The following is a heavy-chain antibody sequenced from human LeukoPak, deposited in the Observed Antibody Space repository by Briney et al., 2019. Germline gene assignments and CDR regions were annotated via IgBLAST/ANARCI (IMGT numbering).Heavy chain of an antibody. J-gene: IGHJ6*04. D-gene: IGHD3-10*02. CDR1: GFTFDDYG. CDR2: ISSSGSYI. CDR3: AELGITMIGGV. Sequence: GGSLRLSCAASGFTFDDYGMSWVRQAPGKGLEWVSSISSSGSYIYYADSVKGRFTISRDNAKNSLYLQMNSLRAEDTAVYYCAELGITMIGGVWGKGTTVTISS. V-gene: IGHV3-21*01.